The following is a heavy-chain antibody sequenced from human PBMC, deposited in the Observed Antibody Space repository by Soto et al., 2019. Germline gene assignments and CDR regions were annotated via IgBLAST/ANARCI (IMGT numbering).Heavy chain of an antibody. V-gene: IGHV3-21*01. D-gene: IGHD2-2*01. CDR3: STGVSCFDF. Sequence: PGGSLRLSCAASGFTLSDYSMNWVRQAPGKGLEWIASISRSRTHTNYADSVKGRFTISRANGNNSLSLLMSSLGAEDTAVYYCSTGVSCFDFWGPGTLVTVSS. CDR1: GFTLSDYS. CDR2: ISRSRTHT. J-gene: IGHJ4*02.